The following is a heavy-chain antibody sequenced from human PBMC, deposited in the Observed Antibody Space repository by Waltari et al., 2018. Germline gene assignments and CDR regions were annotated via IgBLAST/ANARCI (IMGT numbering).Heavy chain of an antibody. CDR2: VYYGGNP. J-gene: IGHJ4*02. CDR3: ARVAIYTGYDFDY. Sequence: QLQLQESGPGLVKPSETLSLTCTVSGGSISSSSYYWGWNRQPPGKGLEWIGSVYYGGNPHSNPSLKSRVTISVDTSKNQFSLKLNSVTAADTAVYYCARVAIYTGYDFDYWGQGTPVTVSS. CDR1: GGSISSSSYY. V-gene: IGHV4-39*07. D-gene: IGHD5-12*01.